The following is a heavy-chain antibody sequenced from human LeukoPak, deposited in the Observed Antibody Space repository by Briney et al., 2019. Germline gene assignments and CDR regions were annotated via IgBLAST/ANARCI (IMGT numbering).Heavy chain of an antibody. CDR2: IKPDNIEK. CDR3: AREGMVRGVPDAFDL. V-gene: IGHV3-7*01. D-gene: IGHD3-10*01. Sequence: GGSLRLSCAASGFTFSSYWMDWVRQVPGKGLEWVANIKPDNIEKYFVGSVKGRFAISRDNGKNSLYLQMNSLRVEDTAVYYCAREGMVRGVPDAFDLWGQGTMVTVSS. CDR1: GFTFSSYW. J-gene: IGHJ3*01.